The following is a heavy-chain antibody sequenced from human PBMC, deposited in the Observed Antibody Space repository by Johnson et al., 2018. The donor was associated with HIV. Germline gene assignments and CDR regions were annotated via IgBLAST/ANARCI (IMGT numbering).Heavy chain of an antibody. CDR3: ARGPSADDAFDI. V-gene: IGHV3-30*04. CDR2: ISYDGSNK. Sequence: HVQLVESGGGLVQPGRSLRLSCTASGFTFGDYAMSWVRQAPGKGLEWVAVISYDGSNKYYADSVKGRFTISRDNYKNTLYLQMNSMRAEDTAVYFCARGPSADDAFDIWGQVTMGTVSS. CDR1: GFTFGDYA. J-gene: IGHJ3*02.